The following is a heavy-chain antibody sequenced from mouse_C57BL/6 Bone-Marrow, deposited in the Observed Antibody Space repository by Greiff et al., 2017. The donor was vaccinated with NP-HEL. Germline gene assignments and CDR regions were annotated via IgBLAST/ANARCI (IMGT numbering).Heavy chain of an antibody. CDR1: GYTFTSYW. Sequence: VQLQQPGAELARPGSSVKLSCKASGYTFTSYWMDWVKQRPGQGLEWIGNIYPSDSETHYNQKFKDKATLTVDKSSSTAYMQLSSLTSEDSAVYYCARRDGNPYYFDYWGQGTTLTVSS. D-gene: IGHD2-1*01. CDR3: ARRDGNPYYFDY. J-gene: IGHJ2*01. CDR2: IYPSDSET. V-gene: IGHV1-61*01.